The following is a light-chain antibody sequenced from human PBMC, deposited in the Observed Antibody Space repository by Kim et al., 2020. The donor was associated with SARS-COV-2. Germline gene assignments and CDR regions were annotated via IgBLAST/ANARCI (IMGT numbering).Light chain of an antibody. Sequence: DIQMTQSPSSLSASVGDRVTITCRASQDIRNDLGWYQQNPGRAPKRLIYGASSLQSGVPSRFSGSGSGTEFTLTISSLQPEDFATYFCLQHNSDPVNFGHYTRLE. V-gene: IGKV1-17*01. CDR3: LQHNSDPVN. J-gene: IGKJ5*01. CDR1: QDIRND. CDR2: GAS.